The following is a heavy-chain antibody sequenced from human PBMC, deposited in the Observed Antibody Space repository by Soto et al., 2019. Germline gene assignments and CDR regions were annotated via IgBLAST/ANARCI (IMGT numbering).Heavy chain of an antibody. CDR3: ARSRLRFLEWLLLGAMDV. Sequence: EVQLVESGGGLVKPGGSLRLSCAASGFTFSSYSMNWVRQAPGKGLEWVSSISSSSSYIYYADSVKGRFTISRDNAKNSLYLQMNSLRAEDTPVYYCARSRLRFLEWLLLGAMDVWGQGTTVTVSS. V-gene: IGHV3-21*01. CDR1: GFTFSSYS. D-gene: IGHD3-3*01. J-gene: IGHJ6*02. CDR2: ISSSSSYI.